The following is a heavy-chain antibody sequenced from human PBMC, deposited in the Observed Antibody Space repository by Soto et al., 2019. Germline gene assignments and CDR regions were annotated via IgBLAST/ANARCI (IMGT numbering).Heavy chain of an antibody. CDR1: GFTLSSYA. CDR2: ISGSGGST. Sequence: PGGSLRLSCAASGFTLSSYAMSWVRQAPGKGLEWVSAISGSGGSTYYADSVKGRFTISRDNSKNTLYLQMNSLRAEDTAVYYCAKQSGSIHYYFDYWGQGTLVTVSS. CDR3: AKQSGSIHYYFDY. J-gene: IGHJ4*02. V-gene: IGHV3-23*01. D-gene: IGHD5-12*01.